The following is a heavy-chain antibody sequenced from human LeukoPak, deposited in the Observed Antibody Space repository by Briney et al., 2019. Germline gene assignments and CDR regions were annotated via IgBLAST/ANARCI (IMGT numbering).Heavy chain of an antibody. V-gene: IGHV4-4*07. Sequence: PSETLSLTCTVSGGSIINYYWSWIRQPAGTGLEWVGRIYVTGSTIYNPSLQSRLSMSVDTSKNQFSLRLTSVTAADTAVYYCARLKYYDSTGYSPGYYMDVWGKGNTGHRLL. CDR3: ARLKYYDSTGYSPGYYMDV. D-gene: IGHD3-22*01. CDR1: GGSIINYY. CDR2: IYVTGST. J-gene: IGHJ6*03.